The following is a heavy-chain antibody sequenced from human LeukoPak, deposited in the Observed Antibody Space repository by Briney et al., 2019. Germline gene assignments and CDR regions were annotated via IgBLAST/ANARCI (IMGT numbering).Heavy chain of an antibody. J-gene: IGHJ5*02. CDR2: IYSGGST. CDR3: ARQKPSYSSSWYWFDP. V-gene: IGHV3-53*01. CDR1: GFTVSSNY. Sequence: PGGSLRLSCAASGFTVSSNYMSWVRQAPGKGLEWVSVIYSGGSTYYADSVKGRFTISRDNSKNTLYLQMNSLRAEDTAVYYCARQKPSYSSSWYWFDPWGQGTLVTVSS. D-gene: IGHD6-13*01.